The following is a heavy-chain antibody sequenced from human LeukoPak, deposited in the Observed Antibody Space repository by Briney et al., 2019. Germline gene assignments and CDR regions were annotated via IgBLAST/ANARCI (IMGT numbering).Heavy chain of an antibody. Sequence: GGSLRLSCTASGFTFGDYAMSWVRQAPGKGLEWVAFIRSKAYGGTTEYAASVKGRFTVSRDDSKSIAYLEMNSLKTEDTAVYYCTRERYGSGYYGYWGQGTLVTVSS. CDR1: GFTFGDYA. CDR3: TRERYGSGYYGY. J-gene: IGHJ4*02. V-gene: IGHV3-49*04. CDR2: IRSKAYGGTT. D-gene: IGHD3-22*01.